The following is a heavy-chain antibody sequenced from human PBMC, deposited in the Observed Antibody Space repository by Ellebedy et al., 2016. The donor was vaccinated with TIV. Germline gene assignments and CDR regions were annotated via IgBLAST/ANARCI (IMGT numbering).Heavy chain of an antibody. CDR1: GFTFSSFW. V-gene: IGHV3-7*03. CDR2: IKRDGSET. J-gene: IGHJ4*01. Sequence: PGGSLRLSCAASGFTFSSFWMTWVRQAPGKGLEWVAHIKRDGSETSYEDSVKGRFTISRDNARNSLFLQMDSLRPEDTAIYYCARITISPGYYFDSWGHGTLVTVSS. D-gene: IGHD3-3*01. CDR3: ARITISPGYYFDS.